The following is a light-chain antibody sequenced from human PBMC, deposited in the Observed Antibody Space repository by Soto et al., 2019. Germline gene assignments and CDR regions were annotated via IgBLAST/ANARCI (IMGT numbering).Light chain of an antibody. V-gene: IGLV2-14*03. CDR1: SSDIGGYNY. CDR3: SSYTTSSPVV. Sequence: QSVLTQPASVSGSPGQSITISCTGTSSDIGGYNYVSWYQQHPGKAPKLMIYDVSNRPSGVSIRFSGSKSGNTASLTISGLQAEDEADYYCSSYTTSSPVVFGGGTKLTVL. CDR2: DVS. J-gene: IGLJ2*01.